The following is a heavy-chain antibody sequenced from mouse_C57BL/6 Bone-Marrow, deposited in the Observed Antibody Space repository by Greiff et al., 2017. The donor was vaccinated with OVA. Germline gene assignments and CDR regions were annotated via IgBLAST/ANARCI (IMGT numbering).Heavy chain of an antibody. CDR2: ISYDGSN. J-gene: IGHJ3*01. Sequence: DVKLQESGPGLVKPSQSLSLTCSVTGYSITSGYYWNWIRQFPGNKLEWMGYISYDGSNNYNPSLKNRISITRDTSKNQFFLKLNSVTTEDTATYYCAREGDYSNYAWFAYWGQGTLVTVSA. CDR1: GYSITSGYY. D-gene: IGHD2-5*01. CDR3: AREGDYSNYAWFAY. V-gene: IGHV3-6*01.